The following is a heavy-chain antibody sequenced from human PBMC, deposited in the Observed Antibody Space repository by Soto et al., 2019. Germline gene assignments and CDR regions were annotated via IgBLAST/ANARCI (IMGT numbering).Heavy chain of an antibody. CDR2: ISYDGSNK. CDR1: GFTFSSYA. J-gene: IGHJ4*02. V-gene: IGHV3-30-3*01. D-gene: IGHD2-15*01. Sequence: QVQLVESGGGVVQPGRSLRLSCAASGFTFSSYAMHWVRQAPGKGLEWVAVISYDGSNKYYADSVKGRFTISRDNSKNTLYLQMNSLRAEDTAVYYCARDPVVVVAALMGRYSDYWGQGTLVTVSS. CDR3: ARDPVVVVAALMGRYSDY.